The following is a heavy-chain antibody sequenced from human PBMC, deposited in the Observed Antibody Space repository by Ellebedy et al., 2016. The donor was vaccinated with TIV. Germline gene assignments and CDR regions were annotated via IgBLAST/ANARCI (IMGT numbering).Heavy chain of an antibody. CDR3: ARSRSMGPFDY. D-gene: IGHD2-8*01. Sequence: SETLSLXCAVYGGSFSAYYWNWIRQPPGKGLEWLGEVNHSGSTNYNPSLKSRGTISVDTSKNQFSLKLRYVTAADTAVYYCARSRSMGPFDYWGQGILVTVSS. J-gene: IGHJ4*02. CDR2: VNHSGST. CDR1: GGSFSAYY. V-gene: IGHV4-34*01.